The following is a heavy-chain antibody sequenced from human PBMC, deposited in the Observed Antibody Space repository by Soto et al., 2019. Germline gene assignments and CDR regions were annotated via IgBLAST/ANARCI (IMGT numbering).Heavy chain of an antibody. CDR1: GVSISSGGYS. V-gene: IGHV4-30-2*01. D-gene: IGHD3-3*01. J-gene: IGHJ3*02. CDR2: IYHSGST. Sequence: SATLSLTCAVSGVSISSGGYSWSWIRQPPGKGLEWIGYIYHSGSTYYNPSLKSRVTISVDRSKNQFSLKLSSVTAADTAVYYCARVFQRDFTNAFDIWGQGTMVTVSS. CDR3: ARVFQRDFTNAFDI.